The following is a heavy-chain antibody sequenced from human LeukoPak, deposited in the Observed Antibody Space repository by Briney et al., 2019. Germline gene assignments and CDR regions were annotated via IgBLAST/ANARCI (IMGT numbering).Heavy chain of an antibody. CDR1: GSTFIGYY. CDR2: INPNSGGT. CDR3: AKDHTIRSFDS. J-gene: IGHJ4*02. Sequence: ASVKVSFTASGSTFIGYYMPWERQAPGQGLEWMGWINPNSGGTNYAQKFQGRVTMTRDRANSTAYMELSRLRPDDTAVYYCAKDHTIRSFDSWVQGTLVTVSS. D-gene: IGHD1-14*01. V-gene: IGHV1-2*02.